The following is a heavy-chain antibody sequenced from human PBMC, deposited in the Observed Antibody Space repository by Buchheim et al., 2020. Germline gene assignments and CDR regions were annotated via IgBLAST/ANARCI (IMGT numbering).Heavy chain of an antibody. D-gene: IGHD6-6*01. CDR1: GFTFSNYA. CDR3: ASPYSSSSTWSYY. V-gene: IGHV3-23*04. J-gene: IGHJ4*02. Sequence: EVQLVESGGGLVQPGGSLRLSCAASGFTFSNYAMSWVRQAPGKGLEWLAAISDGGYSTYYADSVKGRVTISRDNSKDTLYLQVNSLRAEDTAVYYCASPYSSSSTWSYYWGQGTL. CDR2: ISDGGYST.